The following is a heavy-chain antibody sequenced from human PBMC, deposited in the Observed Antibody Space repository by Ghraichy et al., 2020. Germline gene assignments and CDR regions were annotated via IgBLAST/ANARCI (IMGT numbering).Heavy chain of an antibody. V-gene: IGHV3-23*01. D-gene: IGHD3-22*01. CDR3: ATSAGTYYYDSSGYYFGIAMTGGVY. Sequence: SCAASGFTFSSYAMSWVRQAPGKGLEWVSAISGSGGSTYYADSVKGRFTISRDNSKNTLYLQMNSLRAEDTAIYYCATSAGTYYYDSSGYYFGIAMTGGVYWGQGTLVTVSS. CDR1: GFTFSSYA. J-gene: IGHJ4*02. CDR2: ISGSGGST.